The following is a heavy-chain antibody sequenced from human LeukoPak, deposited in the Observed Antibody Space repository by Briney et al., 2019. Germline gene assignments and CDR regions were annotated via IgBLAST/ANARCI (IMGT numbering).Heavy chain of an antibody. CDR3: ARHPYYYGSGSYLYYYYYMDV. J-gene: IGHJ6*03. Sequence: SETLSLTCTVSGGSISSDFNYWGWIRQPPGKGLEWIGSRYSSGRTYYNPSLKSRVTISVDTSKNQFSLKLSSVTAADTAVYYCARHPYYYGSGSYLYYYYYMDVWGKGTTVTISS. CDR2: RYSSGRT. V-gene: IGHV4-39*01. D-gene: IGHD3-10*01. CDR1: GGSISSDFNY.